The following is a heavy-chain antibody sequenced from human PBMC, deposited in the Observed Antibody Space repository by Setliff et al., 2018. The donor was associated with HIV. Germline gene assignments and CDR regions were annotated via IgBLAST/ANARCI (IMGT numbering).Heavy chain of an antibody. CDR2: ISYTGIT. J-gene: IGHJ4*02. D-gene: IGHD2-21*02. CDR1: GGSISRGSYS. Sequence: PSETLSLTCTVSGGSISRGSYSWGWIRQPPGKGLEWIGSISYTGITNYNPSLKSRVTISVDTSQNQFSLKLTSVTAADTAVYYCTRSLVVTAHLDYWGQGTLVTVSP. CDR3: TRSLVVTAHLDY. V-gene: IGHV4-39*01.